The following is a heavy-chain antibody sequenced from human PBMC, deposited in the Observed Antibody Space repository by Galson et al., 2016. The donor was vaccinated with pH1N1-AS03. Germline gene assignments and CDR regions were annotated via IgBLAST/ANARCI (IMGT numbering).Heavy chain of an antibody. CDR2: VHYSGTT. Sequence: ETLSLTCAVSGGSMTSPDWWTWVRQPPGKGLEWIGEVHYSGTTSYNPSLNSRVTMSIDKSNNQFSLNLRSVTAADTAVYFCASAGYHSPGYHYWGQGALVTVSS. CDR1: GGSMTSPDW. D-gene: IGHD3-16*02. J-gene: IGHJ4*02. V-gene: IGHV4-4*01. CDR3: ASAGYHSPGYHY.